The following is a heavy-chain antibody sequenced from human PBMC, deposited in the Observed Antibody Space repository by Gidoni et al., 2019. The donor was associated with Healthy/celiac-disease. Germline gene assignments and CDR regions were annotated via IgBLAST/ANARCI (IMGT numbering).Heavy chain of an antibody. CDR3: ARVGAAAGTPGNWFDP. J-gene: IGHJ5*02. D-gene: IGHD6-13*01. CDR2: IIPILGIA. CDR1: GGTFSSYT. Sequence: QVQLVQSGAEVKKPGSSVKVSCKASGGTFSSYTISWVRQAPGQGLEWMGRIIPILGIANYAQKFQGRVTITADKSTSTAYMELSSLRSEDTAVYYCARVGAAAGTPGNWFDPWGQGTLVTVSS. V-gene: IGHV1-69*02.